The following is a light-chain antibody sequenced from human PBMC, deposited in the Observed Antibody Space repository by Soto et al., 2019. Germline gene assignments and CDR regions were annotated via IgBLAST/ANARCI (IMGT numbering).Light chain of an antibody. V-gene: IGKV3-11*01. CDR2: DAS. CDR3: QQPYT. Sequence: EIVLTQSTATLSLSPGERATLSCRASQSVSSYLAWYQQKPGQAPRLLIYDASNRATGIPARFSGSGSGTDFTLTIISLEPEDFAVYYCQQPYTFGQGTKLEI. J-gene: IGKJ2*01. CDR1: QSVSSY.